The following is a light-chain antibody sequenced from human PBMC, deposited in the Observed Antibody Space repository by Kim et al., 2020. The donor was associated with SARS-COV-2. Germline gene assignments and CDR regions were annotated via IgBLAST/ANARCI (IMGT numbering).Light chain of an antibody. CDR3: QAWDSSTDV. Sequence: VSPGQTASITCSGDKLGDKYACWYQQKPGQSPVLVIYQDNKRPSGIPERFSGSNSGNTATLTISGTQAMDEADYYCQAWDSSTDVFGGGTQLTVL. V-gene: IGLV3-1*01. CDR2: QDN. J-gene: IGLJ2*01. CDR1: KLGDKY.